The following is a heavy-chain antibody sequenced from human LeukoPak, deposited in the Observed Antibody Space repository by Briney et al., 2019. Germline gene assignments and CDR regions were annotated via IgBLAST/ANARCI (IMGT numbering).Heavy chain of an antibody. CDR2: IIPILGIA. CDR3: ARVDHYDSSGYYPFDY. D-gene: IGHD3-22*01. Sequence: ASVKVSCKASGGTFSSYAISWVRQAPGQGLEWMGRIIPILGIANYAQKFQGRVTITADKSTSTAYMELSSLRSEDTAVYYCARVDHYDSSGYYPFDYWGQGTLVTVSS. V-gene: IGHV1-69*04. J-gene: IGHJ4*02. CDR1: GGTFSSYA.